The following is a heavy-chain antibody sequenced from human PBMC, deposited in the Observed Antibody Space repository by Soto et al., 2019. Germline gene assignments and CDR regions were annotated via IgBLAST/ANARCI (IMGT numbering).Heavy chain of an antibody. CDR1: GGTFSSYA. CDR3: ARVMGTGMGYYYCGMDV. CDR2: IIPIFGTA. J-gene: IGHJ6*02. V-gene: IGHV1-69*13. D-gene: IGHD5-18*01. Sequence: SVKVSCKDSGGTFSSYAISWVRQAPGQGLEWMGGIIPIFGTANCAQKFQGRVTISPDASTGKGYMELCCLRFEDTAVEYCARVMGTGMGYYYCGMDVWGLGTTVTVSS.